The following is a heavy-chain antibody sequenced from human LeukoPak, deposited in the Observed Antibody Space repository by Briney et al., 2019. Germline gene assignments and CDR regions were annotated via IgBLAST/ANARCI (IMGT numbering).Heavy chain of an antibody. D-gene: IGHD3-22*01. CDR3: ARDYDSSGHSDYWFDP. J-gene: IGHJ5*02. Sequence: SETLSLTCTVSGGSISSYYWSWIRQPAGKGLEWIGRTYTSGSTNYNPSLKSRVTMSVDTSKNQFSLKPSSVTAADTAVYYCARDYDSSGHSDYWFDPWGQGTLVTVSS. CDR2: TYTSGST. V-gene: IGHV4-4*07. CDR1: GGSISSYY.